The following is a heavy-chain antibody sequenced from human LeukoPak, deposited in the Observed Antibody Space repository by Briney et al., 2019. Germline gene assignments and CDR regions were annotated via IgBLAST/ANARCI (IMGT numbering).Heavy chain of an antibody. CDR2: IYYSGST. Sequence: SETLSLTCTVSGGSISSYYWSWIRQPPGKGLEWIGYIYYSGSTNYNPSLKSRVTISVDTSKNQFSLKLSSVTAADTAVYYCARDGAMYYYDSSGYYHRDTAFDIWGQGTMVTVSS. J-gene: IGHJ3*02. D-gene: IGHD3-22*01. V-gene: IGHV4-59*12. CDR3: ARDGAMYYYDSSGYYHRDTAFDI. CDR1: GGSISSYY.